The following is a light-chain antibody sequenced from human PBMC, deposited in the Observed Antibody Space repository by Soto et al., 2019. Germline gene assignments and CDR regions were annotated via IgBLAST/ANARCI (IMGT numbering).Light chain of an antibody. CDR3: SSLAGSNVV. J-gene: IGLJ2*01. V-gene: IGLV2-8*01. Sequence: QSALTQPPSASGSPGQSVAISCTGTSSDVGGYNYVSWYQQHPGKAPKLMISEVSKRPSGVPDRFSGSKSGNTASLTVSGRQAEDEADYYCSSLAGSNVVFGGGTKLTVL. CDR2: EVS. CDR1: SSDVGGYNY.